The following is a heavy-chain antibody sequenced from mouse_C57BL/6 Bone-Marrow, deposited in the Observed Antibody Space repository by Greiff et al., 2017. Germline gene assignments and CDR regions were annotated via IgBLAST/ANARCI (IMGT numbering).Heavy chain of an antibody. CDR1: GFTFSSYA. J-gene: IGHJ2*01. CDR3: ASTFYFDY. V-gene: IGHV5-4*01. Sequence: EVHLVESGGGLVKPGGSLKLSCAASGFTFSSYAMSWVRQTPEKRLEWVATISDGGSYTYYPDNVKGRFTISRDNAKNNLYLQISHLESEDTAMYYCASTFYFDYWGQGTTLTVSS. CDR2: ISDGGSYT.